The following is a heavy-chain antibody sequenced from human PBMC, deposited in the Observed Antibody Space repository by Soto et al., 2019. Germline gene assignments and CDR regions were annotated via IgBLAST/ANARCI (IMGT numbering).Heavy chain of an antibody. J-gene: IGHJ4*02. V-gene: IGHV3-23*01. CDR2: ISNNGGST. CDR1: GFTFRNYS. CDR3: AKDESAGYYYFDY. Sequence: PRGCLRRSCAAAGFTFRNYSMGWGRQAPGKGVEWVSVISNNGGSTYYADSVKGRFTISRDNSKNTLYLQMNSLRAEDTAVYYCAKDESAGYYYFDYWGQGTLVTVSS. D-gene: IGHD3-9*01.